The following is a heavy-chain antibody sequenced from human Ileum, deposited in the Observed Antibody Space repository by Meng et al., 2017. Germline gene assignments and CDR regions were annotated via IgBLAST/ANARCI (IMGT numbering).Heavy chain of an antibody. V-gene: IGHV4-39*01. Sequence: QLQESGPGLVKPLEPLSLICTVSGGSISSSSHCCDWIRQPPGKGLEWIGSICYSGNTYYNPSLKSRVSMSVDTSKKQISLKLNSVTAADTAVYYCARRTGEVDLLDYWGQGTLVTVSS. CDR2: ICYSGNT. J-gene: IGHJ4*02. D-gene: IGHD7-27*01. CDR1: GGSISSSSHC. CDR3: ARRTGEVDLLDY.